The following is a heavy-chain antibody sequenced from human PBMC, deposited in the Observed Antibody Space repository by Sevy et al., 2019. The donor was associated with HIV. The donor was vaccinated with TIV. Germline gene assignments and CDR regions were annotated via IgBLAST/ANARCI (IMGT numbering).Heavy chain of an antibody. V-gene: IGHV4-34*01. CDR3: ARVERTKVNTAHDAFDI. Sequence: SETLSLTCAVYGGSFSGYYWSWIRQPPGKGLEWIGEINHSGSTNYNPSLKSRVTISVDTSKNQFSLKLSSVNAADTAVYYCARVERTKVNTAHDAFDIWGQGTMVTVSS. J-gene: IGHJ3*02. CDR2: INHSGST. D-gene: IGHD4-17*01. CDR1: GGSFSGYY.